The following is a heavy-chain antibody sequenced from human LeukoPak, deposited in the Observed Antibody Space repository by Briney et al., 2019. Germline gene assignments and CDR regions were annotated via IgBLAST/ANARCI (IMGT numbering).Heavy chain of an antibody. D-gene: IGHD1-1*01. V-gene: IGHV4-61*01. J-gene: IGHJ3*02. Sequence: PSETLSLTCTVSGDSVSSSSYYWSWIRQPPGEGLEWIGYISNGGSTNYNPSLKSRVTISVDTSKNQLSLKLSSVTAADTAVYHCVRLQPNTGEWAFDIWGQGTMVSVSS. CDR2: ISNGGST. CDR3: VRLQPNTGEWAFDI. CDR1: GDSVSSSSYY.